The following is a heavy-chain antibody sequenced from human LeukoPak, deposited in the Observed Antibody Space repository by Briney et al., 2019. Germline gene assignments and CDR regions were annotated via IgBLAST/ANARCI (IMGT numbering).Heavy chain of an antibody. CDR3: ARYSDTPYAFDI. J-gene: IGHJ3*02. Sequence: TASETLSLTCTVSGGSISSSSYYWGWIRQPPGKGLEWIGSIYYSGSTYYNPSLKSRVTISVDTSKNQFSLKLSSVTAADTAVYYCARYSDTPYAFDIWGQGTMVTVSS. CDR1: GGSISSSSYY. V-gene: IGHV4-39*07. D-gene: IGHD2-15*01. CDR2: IYYSGST.